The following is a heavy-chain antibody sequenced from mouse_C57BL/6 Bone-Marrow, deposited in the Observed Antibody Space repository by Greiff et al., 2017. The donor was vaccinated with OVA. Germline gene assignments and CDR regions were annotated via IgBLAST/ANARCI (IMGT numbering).Heavy chain of an antibody. J-gene: IGHJ4*01. Sequence: EVQLQQSGPELVKPGASVKISCKASGYTFTDYYMNWVKQSHGKSLEWIGDINPNNGGTSYNQKFKGKATLTVDKSSSTAYMELRILTSEDSAVYYCARKRIYYDGSSYEGAMDYWGQGTSVTVSS. D-gene: IGHD1-1*01. CDR3: ARKRIYYDGSSYEGAMDY. CDR1: GYTFTDYY. V-gene: IGHV1-26*01. CDR2: INPNNGGT.